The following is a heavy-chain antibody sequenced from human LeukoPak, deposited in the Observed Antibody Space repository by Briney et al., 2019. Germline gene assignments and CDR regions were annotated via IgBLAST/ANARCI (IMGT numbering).Heavy chain of an antibody. J-gene: IGHJ4*02. CDR1: GYTFTGYY. V-gene: IGHV1-2*02. CDR2: INPNSGGT. CDR3: ARETYYYDSPLEY. D-gene: IGHD3-22*01. Sequence: ASVKVSCKASGYTFTGYYMHWVRQAPGQGLEWMGWINPNSGGTNYAQKFQGRVTMTRDMSTSTVYMELSSLRSEDTAVYYCARETYYYDSPLEYWGQGTLVTVSS.